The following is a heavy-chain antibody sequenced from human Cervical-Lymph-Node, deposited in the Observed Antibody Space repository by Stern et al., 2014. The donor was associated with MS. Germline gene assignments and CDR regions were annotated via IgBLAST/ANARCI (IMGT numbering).Heavy chain of an antibody. J-gene: IGHJ4*02. CDR1: GYTFTSYW. CDR2: IFPGGSDI. Sequence: EVQLVESGPEVKRPGESLKISCQASGYTFTSYWIGWVRQMPGKGLEWIAIIFPGGSDIRYSPSFQGQVTISADKSSSTASLQWNTVKASDTAIYYCARQRYFDYWGQGTLVTVSS. V-gene: IGHV5-51*01. CDR3: ARQRYFDY.